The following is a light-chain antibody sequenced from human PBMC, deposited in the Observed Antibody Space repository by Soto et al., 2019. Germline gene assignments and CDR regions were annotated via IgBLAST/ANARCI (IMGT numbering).Light chain of an antibody. CDR1: QSIGDND. V-gene: IGKV3-20*01. J-gene: IGKJ1*01. Sequence: DIFLTQSPDTLSLSPGARGTLPWRASQSIGDNDLAWYQQQPGQAPRLLIYGASSRATGIPARFSGSAAGTDSTLTVSSLEPEDFAVYYCQQYSNWWTFGQGTKVDIK. CDR2: GAS. CDR3: QQYSNWWT.